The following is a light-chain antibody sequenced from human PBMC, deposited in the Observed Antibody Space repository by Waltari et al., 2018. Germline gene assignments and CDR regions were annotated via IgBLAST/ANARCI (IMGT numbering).Light chain of an antibody. CDR2: EVT. CDR3: GLYTVRDSFV. CDR1: SSDIARFNF. V-gene: IGLV2-8*01. Sequence: SALTQPPSASASPGHSVTISSTGPSSDIARFNFLSCFQQHPGKAPKLMIYEVTRRPSGVPNRSSGSKSGNTASLSVSGLQAEDEADYYCGLYTVRDSFVFGGGTKLTVL. J-gene: IGLJ3*02.